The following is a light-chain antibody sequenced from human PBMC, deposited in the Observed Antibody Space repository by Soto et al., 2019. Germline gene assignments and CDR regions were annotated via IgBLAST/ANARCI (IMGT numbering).Light chain of an antibody. Sequence: QSVLTQPASVSGSPGQSIAISCTGTSSDVGYNFVSWYQQHPGKAPKLVIYDVGIRPSGVSDRFSGSKSGNTASLTISGLQAEDEADYYCSSYSGSSTLVVFGGGTKLTVL. CDR3: SSYSGSSTLVV. V-gene: IGLV2-14*03. J-gene: IGLJ2*01. CDR2: DVG. CDR1: SSDVGYNF.